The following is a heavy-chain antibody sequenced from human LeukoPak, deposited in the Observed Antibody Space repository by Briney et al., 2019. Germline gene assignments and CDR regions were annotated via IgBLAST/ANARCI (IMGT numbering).Heavy chain of an antibody. J-gene: IGHJ4*02. Sequence: ASVKVSCKASGYTFRNRDITWVRQAPGQGLEWMGWISAYNGNPNPAQNFQGRVTMTTDTSTSTAYMELRSLRSDDTAVYYCARVMGPPDYWGQGTLVTVSS. D-gene: IGHD1-26*01. CDR1: GYTFRNRD. V-gene: IGHV1-18*01. CDR3: ARVMGPPDY. CDR2: ISAYNGNP.